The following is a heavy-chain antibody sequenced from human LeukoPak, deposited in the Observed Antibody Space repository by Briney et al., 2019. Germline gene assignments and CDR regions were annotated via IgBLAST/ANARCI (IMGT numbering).Heavy chain of an antibody. J-gene: IGHJ6*02. CDR3: ARVPLGPRGYYDYGMDV. CDR2: IGTAGDT. V-gene: IGHV3-13*01. Sequence: GGSLSLSCAASGFTFSSYDMHWVRQATGKGLEWVSAIGTAGDTYYPGSVKGRFTISRENAKNSLYLQMNSLRAEDTAVYYCARVPLGPRGYYDYGMDVWGQGTTVTVSS. D-gene: IGHD3-10*01. CDR1: GFTFSSYD.